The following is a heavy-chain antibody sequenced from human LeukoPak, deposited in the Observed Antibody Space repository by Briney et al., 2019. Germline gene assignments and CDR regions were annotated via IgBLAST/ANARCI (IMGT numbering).Heavy chain of an antibody. Sequence: SETLSLTCAVYGESLNYYYWSWFRHSPEKGLEWIGEVFDGKTTNYNPSLKSRVTISAVTSSNQFSLNLKSVTAADTAVYYCASGAWATRLHSWAQGTLVIVSS. CDR2: VFDGKTT. D-gene: IGHD5-24*01. CDR3: ASGAWATRLHS. CDR1: GESLNYYY. J-gene: IGHJ4*02. V-gene: IGHV4-34*12.